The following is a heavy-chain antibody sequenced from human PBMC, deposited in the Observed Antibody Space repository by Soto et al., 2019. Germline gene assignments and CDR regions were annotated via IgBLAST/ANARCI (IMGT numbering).Heavy chain of an antibody. CDR1: GFTVSSNY. CDR2: IYSGGST. Sequence: GGSLRLSCAASGFTVSSNYMSWVRQAPGKGLEWVSVIYSGGSTYYADSVKGRFTISRHNSKNTLYLQMNSLRAEDTAVYYCAREMHYYGDYTRGFAFDSWGKGTMVAV. J-gene: IGHJ3*02. V-gene: IGHV3-53*04. D-gene: IGHD4-17*01. CDR3: AREMHYYGDYTRGFAFDS.